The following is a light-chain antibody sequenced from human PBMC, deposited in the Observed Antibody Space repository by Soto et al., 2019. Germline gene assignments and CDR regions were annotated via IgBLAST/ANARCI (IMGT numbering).Light chain of an antibody. CDR1: GSNIGSNY. Sequence: QSVVTQPPSASGTPGQRVTISCSGSGSNIGSNYVYWYQQLPGTAPKLLIYSNNQRPSGVPDRLSGSKSGASASLAISGLRSEDEAHYYCAAWDDTLSAVVFGRGTKVTVL. CDR2: SNN. CDR3: AAWDDTLSAVV. V-gene: IGLV1-47*01. J-gene: IGLJ2*01.